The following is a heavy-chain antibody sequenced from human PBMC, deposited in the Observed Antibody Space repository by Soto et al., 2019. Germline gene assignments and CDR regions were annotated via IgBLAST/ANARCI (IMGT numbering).Heavy chain of an antibody. D-gene: IGHD3-3*01. CDR1: GFTFSSYG. CDR2: ISYDGSNK. Sequence: PGGSLRLSCAASGFTFSSYGMHWVRQAPGKGLEWVAVISYDGSNKYYADSVKGRFTISRDNSKNTLYLQMNSLRAEDTAVYYCAKDRRVTIFGAVIDSRGYGMDVWGLGTTVTVSS. J-gene: IGHJ6*02. CDR3: AKDRRVTIFGAVIDSRGYGMDV. V-gene: IGHV3-30*18.